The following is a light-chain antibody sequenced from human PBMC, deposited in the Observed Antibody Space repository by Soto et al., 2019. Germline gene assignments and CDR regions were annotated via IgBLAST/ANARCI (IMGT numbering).Light chain of an antibody. CDR2: GAS. CDR1: QSVSNNY. CDR3: QQFGSSVT. J-gene: IGKJ5*01. Sequence: EIVLTQSPGTLSLSPGERATLSCGASQSVSNNYLAWYQQKPGQAPRLLIYGASNRATGIPDRLSGSGSGTEFPLTISRLEPEDSAVYYCQQFGSSVTFGHGTRLEIK. V-gene: IGKV3-20*01.